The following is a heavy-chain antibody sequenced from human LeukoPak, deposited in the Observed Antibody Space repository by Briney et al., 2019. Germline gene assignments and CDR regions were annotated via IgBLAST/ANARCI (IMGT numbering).Heavy chain of an antibody. CDR2: IYYSGST. CDR3: ARDRVRAAAGTFDY. V-gene: IGHV4-39*07. CDR1: GGSISSSSYY. J-gene: IGHJ4*02. Sequence: SETLSLTCTVSGGSISSSSYYWGWIRQPPGKGLEWIGSIYYSGSTCYNPSLKSRVTISVDTSKNQFSLKLSSVTAADTAVYYCARDRVRAAAGTFDYWGQGTLVTVSS. D-gene: IGHD6-13*01.